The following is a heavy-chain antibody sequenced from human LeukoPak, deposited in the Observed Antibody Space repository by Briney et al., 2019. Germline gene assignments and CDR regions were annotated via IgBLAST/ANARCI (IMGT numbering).Heavy chain of an antibody. J-gene: IGHJ5*02. CDR1: GFTFSSYE. D-gene: IGHD6-6*01. V-gene: IGHV3-48*03. CDR3: TRDRHGEGMRFDP. CDR2: VDSGAKTI. Sequence: GGSLRLSCAASGFTFSSYEMNWVRQAPGKGLEWVSYVDSGAKTIWYADSVKGRFTTSRDNAKNSLYLQMNNLKAEDTGVYYCTRDRHGEGMRFDPWGQGTLVTVSS.